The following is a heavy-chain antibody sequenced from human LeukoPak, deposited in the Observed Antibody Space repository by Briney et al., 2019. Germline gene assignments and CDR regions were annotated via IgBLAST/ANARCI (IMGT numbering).Heavy chain of an antibody. J-gene: IGHJ4*02. CDR3: ERGSTIEFGYYFDY. D-gene: IGHD3-10*01. CDR1: GYTFTGYY. CDR2: INPNSGGT. Sequence: ASVKVSCKSSGYTFTGYYMSSVRQAPGQGLEWMGWINPNSGGTKYAQKFQGRVTMTRDTSINTAYMEVSRLRYDDTAVYYCERGSTIEFGYYFDYWGQGTLVTVSS. V-gene: IGHV1-2*02.